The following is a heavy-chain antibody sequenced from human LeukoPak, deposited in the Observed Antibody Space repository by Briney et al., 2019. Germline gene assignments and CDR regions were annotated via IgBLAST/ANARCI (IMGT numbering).Heavy chain of an antibody. CDR3: ARDKIVGPTTLDY. CDR1: AGSFSDSY. J-gene: IGHJ4*01. Sequence: SETLSLTCVVYAGSFSDSYWNWIRQPPGKGLEWIGEINHSGTTNCNPSLKSRVTISVDTPKNQFSLKLSSVTAADTAVYYCARDKIVGPTTLDYWGLGTLVTVSS. V-gene: IGHV4-34*01. D-gene: IGHD1-26*01. CDR2: INHSGTT.